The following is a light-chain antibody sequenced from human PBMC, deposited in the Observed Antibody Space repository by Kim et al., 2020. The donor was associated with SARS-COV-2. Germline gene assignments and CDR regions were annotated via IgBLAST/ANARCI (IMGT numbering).Light chain of an antibody. CDR2: DAS. CDR3: QQFENYPS. Sequence: LSASVGDSVTLACRTSQDISRALAWYQQKPGKPPTLLIYDASSLEGGVPSRFSGSGSVTDFTLTIGSLQPEDFATYYCQQFENYPSFGQGTKLEI. V-gene: IGKV1D-13*01. J-gene: IGKJ2*01. CDR1: QDISRA.